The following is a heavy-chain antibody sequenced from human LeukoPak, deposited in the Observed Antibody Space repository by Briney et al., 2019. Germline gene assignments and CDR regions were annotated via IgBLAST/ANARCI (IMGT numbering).Heavy chain of an antibody. CDR3: ARLSGYSGYDYGVSEMASHYFDY. CDR2: IYPGDSDT. D-gene: IGHD5-12*01. V-gene: IGHV5-51*01. Sequence: GESLMISCKGSGYSFTSYWIGWVRQMPGKGLEWMGIIYPGDSDTRYSPSFQGQVTISADKSISTAYLQWSSLKASDTAMYYCARLSGYSGYDYGVSEMASHYFDYWGQGTLVTVSS. J-gene: IGHJ4*02. CDR1: GYSFTSYW.